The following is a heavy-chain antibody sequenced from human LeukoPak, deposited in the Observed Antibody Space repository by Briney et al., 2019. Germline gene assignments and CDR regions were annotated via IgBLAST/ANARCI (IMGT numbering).Heavy chain of an antibody. CDR2: INYDGTST. Sequence: GGSLRLSCAASGFTFSSKTFWMHWVRQAPGQGLVWVSRINYDGTSTNYADSVKGRFTISRDNARDTLYLQINSLRAEDTAVYSCARHTTDRPNLIDHWGQGTLVTVSS. CDR3: ARHTTDRPNLIDH. CDR1: GFTFSSKTFW. D-gene: IGHD6-6*01. V-gene: IGHV3-74*01. J-gene: IGHJ4*02.